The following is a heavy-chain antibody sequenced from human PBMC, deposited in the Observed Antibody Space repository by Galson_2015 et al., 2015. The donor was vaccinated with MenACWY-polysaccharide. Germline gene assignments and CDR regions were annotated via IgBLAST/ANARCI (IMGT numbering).Heavy chain of an antibody. V-gene: IGHV3-33*01. J-gene: IGHJ3*02. Sequence: SLRLSCAASGFTFSSYGMHWVRQAPGKGLEWMAVIWYDGSDEYYADSVKGRFTISRDNSKNALYLQMNSLRAEDTAAYYCARADRNDGGRALDIWGQGTMVTVSS. CDR3: ARADRNDGGRALDI. D-gene: IGHD1-1*01. CDR1: GFTFSSYG. CDR2: IWYDGSDE.